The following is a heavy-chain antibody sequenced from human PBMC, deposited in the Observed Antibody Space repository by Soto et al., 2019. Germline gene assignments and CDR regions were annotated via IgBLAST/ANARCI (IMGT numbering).Heavy chain of an antibody. J-gene: IGHJ4*02. Sequence: SETLSLTCTVSGGSISSSSYYWGWIRQPPGKGLEWIGSIYYSGSTYYNPSLKSRVTISVDTSSNHFSLKLSSVTAADTAVYYCTRRGHFSSPFRGQRTLVTGSS. CDR3: TRRGHFSSPF. CDR1: GGSISSSSYY. V-gene: IGHV4-39*02. CDR2: IYYSGST. D-gene: IGHD6-13*01.